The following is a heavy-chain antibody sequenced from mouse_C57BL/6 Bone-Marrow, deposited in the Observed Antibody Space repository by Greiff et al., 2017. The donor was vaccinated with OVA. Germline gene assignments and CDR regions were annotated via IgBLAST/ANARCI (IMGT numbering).Heavy chain of an antibody. Sequence: VQLQQSGTVLARPGASVKMSCKTSGYTFTSYWMHWVKQRPGQGLEWIGAIYPGNSDTSYNQKFKGKAKLNAVTSASTAYKELSSLTNEDSAVYYCSLYDGYYYGYFDVWGTGTTVTVSS. D-gene: IGHD2-3*01. CDR2: IYPGNSDT. J-gene: IGHJ1*03. CDR1: GYTFTSYW. CDR3: SLYDGYYYGYFDV. V-gene: IGHV1-5*01.